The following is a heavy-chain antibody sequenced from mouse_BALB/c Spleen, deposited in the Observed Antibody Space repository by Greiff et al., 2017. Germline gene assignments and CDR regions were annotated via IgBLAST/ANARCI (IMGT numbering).Heavy chain of an antibody. CDR3: ARYGDDYDWYFDV. Sequence: DVKLQESGPSLVKPSQTLSLTCSVTGDSITSGYWNWIRKFPGNKLEYMGYISHSGSTYYNPSLKSRISITRDTSKNQYYLQLNSVTTEDTATYYCARYGDDYDWYFDVWGAGTTVTVSS. D-gene: IGHD2-4*01. J-gene: IGHJ1*01. CDR2: ISHSGST. CDR1: GDSITSGY. V-gene: IGHV3-8*02.